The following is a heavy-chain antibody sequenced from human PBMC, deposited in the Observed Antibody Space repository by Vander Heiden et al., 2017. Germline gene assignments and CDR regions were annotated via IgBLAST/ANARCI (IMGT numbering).Heavy chain of an antibody. CDR1: GVSISSYY. D-gene: IGHD7-27*01. CDR3: GGRGTWGPLTVEY. V-gene: IGHV4-59*01. CDR2: THDSEST. Sequence: QVQLQESVPGLVKPSETLSLTCTVSGVSISSYYWSWIRQPPGKGLEWIGQTHDSESTKYNSSLRSRVTISLGTSKKQFSLKLKSVTAADTAVYYCGGRGTWGPLTVEYWCQGVLVTVSS. J-gene: IGHJ4*02.